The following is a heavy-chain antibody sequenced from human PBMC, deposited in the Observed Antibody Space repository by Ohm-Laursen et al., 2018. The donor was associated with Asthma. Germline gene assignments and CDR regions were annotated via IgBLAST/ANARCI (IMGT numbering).Heavy chain of an antibody. CDR3: ARDLTD. J-gene: IGHJ6*02. CDR1: GYTFTRFD. Sequence: SSVKVSCKASGYTFTRFDIHWVRQAPGQGLEWMGGIIPIFGTANYAQKFQGRVTITADESTSTAYMELSSLRSEDTAVYYCARDLTDWGQGTTVTVSS. V-gene: IGHV1-69*01. CDR2: IIPIFGTA.